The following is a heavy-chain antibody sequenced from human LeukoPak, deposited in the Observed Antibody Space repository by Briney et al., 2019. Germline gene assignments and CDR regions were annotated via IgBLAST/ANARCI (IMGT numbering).Heavy chain of an antibody. CDR1: GFTVSSNY. Sequence: GGSLRLSCAASGFTVSSNYMSWVRQAPGKGLEWVSVIYSGGGTDYADSVKGRFTISRDNSKNTLYLQMNSLRAEDTAVYYCARDHCSSTSCYGSLRYFDYWGQGTLVTVSS. J-gene: IGHJ4*02. CDR2: IYSGGGT. CDR3: ARDHCSSTSCYGSLRYFDY. V-gene: IGHV3-66*01. D-gene: IGHD2-2*01.